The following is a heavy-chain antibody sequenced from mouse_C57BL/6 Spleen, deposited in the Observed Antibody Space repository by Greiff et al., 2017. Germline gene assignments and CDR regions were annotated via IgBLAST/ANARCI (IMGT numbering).Heavy chain of an antibody. D-gene: IGHD2-14*01. J-gene: IGHJ3*01. CDR2: IYPGDGDT. Sequence: QVQLQQSGAELVKPGASVKISCKASGYAFSSYWMNWVKQRPGKGLEWIGQIYPGDGDTNYNGKFKGKATMTADKSSSTAYMQLSSLTSEDSAVYFCGGEGVPKGFAYWGQGTLVTVSA. CDR1: GYAFSSYW. CDR3: GGEGVPKGFAY. V-gene: IGHV1-80*01.